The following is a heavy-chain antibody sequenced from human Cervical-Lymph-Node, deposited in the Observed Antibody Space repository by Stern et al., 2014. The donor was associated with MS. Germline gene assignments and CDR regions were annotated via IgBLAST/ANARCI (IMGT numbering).Heavy chain of an antibody. CDR2: INPNSGGT. CDR1: GYTFTGYS. J-gene: IGHJ3*02. Sequence: QLVQSGAEVKKPGASVKVSCKASGYTFTGYSMHWVRQAPGQGLEWMGRINPNSGGTNYAQKFQGRVTMTRDTSISTAYMELSRLRSDDTAVYYCAGSSTVTPDDAFDIWGQGTMVTVSS. V-gene: IGHV1-2*06. D-gene: IGHD4-17*01. CDR3: AGSSTVTPDDAFDI.